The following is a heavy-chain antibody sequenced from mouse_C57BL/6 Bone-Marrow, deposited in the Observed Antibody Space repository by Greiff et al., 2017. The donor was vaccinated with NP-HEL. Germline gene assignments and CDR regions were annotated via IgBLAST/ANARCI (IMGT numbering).Heavy chain of an antibody. D-gene: IGHD2-10*02. CDR2: IHPNSCST. Sequence: VQLQQPGAELVKPGASVKLSCKASGYTFTSYWMHWVKQRPGQGLEWIGMIHPNSCSTNYNEKFKSKATLTVDKSSSTAYMQLSSLTSEDSAVYYCAGYGYYYAMDYWGQGTSVTVSS. CDR1: GYTFTSYW. V-gene: IGHV1-64*01. CDR3: AGYGYYYAMDY. J-gene: IGHJ4*01.